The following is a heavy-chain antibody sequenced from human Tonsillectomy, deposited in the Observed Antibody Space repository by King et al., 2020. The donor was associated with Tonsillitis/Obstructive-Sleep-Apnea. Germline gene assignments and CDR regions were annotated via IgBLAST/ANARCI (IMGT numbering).Heavy chain of an antibody. D-gene: IGHD6-19*01. Sequence: VQLVESGGGLVQPGGSLRLSCAASGFTFSSYVMSWVRQAPGKVLEWVSAISGRGGSTYYADSMKGRFTIYRDNSKKTLYLQMNSRRAEDTAIYYCAKDANGGSGYSSGWYEADWFDPWGQGTLVTVS. CDR3: AKDANGGSGYSSGWYEADWFDP. V-gene: IGHV3-23*04. CDR2: ISGRGGST. CDR1: GFTFSSYV. J-gene: IGHJ5*02.